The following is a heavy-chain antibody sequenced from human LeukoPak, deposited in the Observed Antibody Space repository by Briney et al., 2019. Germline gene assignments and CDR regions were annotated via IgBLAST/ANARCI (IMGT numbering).Heavy chain of an antibody. CDR3: ARGSDYYDSSGFDI. D-gene: IGHD3-22*01. V-gene: IGHV1-69*04. J-gene: IGHJ3*02. Sequence: SVKVSCKASGYTFTSYGISWVRQAPGQGLEWMGRIIPILGIANYAQKFQGRVTITADKSTSTAYMELSSLRSEDTAVYYCARGSDYYDSSGFDIWGQGTMVTVSS. CDR2: IIPILGIA. CDR1: GYTFTSYG.